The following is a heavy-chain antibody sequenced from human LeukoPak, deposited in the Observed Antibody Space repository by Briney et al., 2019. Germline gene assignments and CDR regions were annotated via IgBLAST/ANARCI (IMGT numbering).Heavy chain of an antibody. Sequence: SETLSLTCSVSGYSISSGYYWGWIRQAPGKGLVWIGSIHNSGTTYNNPSLKSRVTMAVDTSKNQFSLNLTSVTAAETAVYYCARDLSGFGTIDYWLIRLDPWGQGTQVTVSS. CDR1: GYSISSGYY. J-gene: IGHJ5*02. CDR2: IHNSGTT. D-gene: IGHD3/OR15-3a*01. V-gene: IGHV4-38-2*02. CDR3: ARDLSGFGTIDYWLIRLDP.